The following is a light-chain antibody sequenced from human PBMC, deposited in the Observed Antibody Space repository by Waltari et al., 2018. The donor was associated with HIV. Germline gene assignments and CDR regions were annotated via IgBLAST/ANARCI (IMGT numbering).Light chain of an antibody. CDR3: CSYAGSSTFV. V-gene: IGLV2-23*02. CDR2: DVS. J-gene: IGLJ3*02. CDR1: SSDVGRYNL. Sequence: QSALTQPASVSGSPGQSITISCTGTSSDVGRYNLVSWYQQHPGKAPKLMIYDVSKRPSGVSNRFSGSKSGNTASLTISGLQAEDEADYYCCSYAGSSTFVFGGGTKLTVL.